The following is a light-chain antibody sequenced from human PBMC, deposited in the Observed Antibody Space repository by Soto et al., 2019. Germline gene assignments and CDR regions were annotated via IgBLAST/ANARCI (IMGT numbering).Light chain of an antibody. CDR2: DAS. CDR1: QSVSSY. Sequence: EIVLTQSPATLSLSPGERATLSCRASQSVSSYLAWYQQKPGQAPRLLIYDASNRATGIPARFSGSGSGTDFTLTISRLEPEDFAVYYCQQRSNLPPLFGQGTRLEIK. V-gene: IGKV3-11*01. J-gene: IGKJ5*01. CDR3: QQRSNLPPL.